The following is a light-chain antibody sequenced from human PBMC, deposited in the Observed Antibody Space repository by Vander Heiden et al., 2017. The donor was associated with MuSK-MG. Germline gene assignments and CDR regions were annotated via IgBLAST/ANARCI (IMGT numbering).Light chain of an antibody. CDR1: QSLDTY. V-gene: IGKV3-11*01. Sequence: PGERAALSCRATQSLDTYLAWYQQKPGQPPRLLIYDASNRATGVPDRFSGSGSGTDFTLTISTREPEDFAVYYCQQRRNWPITFGQGTRLEMK. CDR2: DAS. CDR3: QQRRNWPIT. J-gene: IGKJ5*01.